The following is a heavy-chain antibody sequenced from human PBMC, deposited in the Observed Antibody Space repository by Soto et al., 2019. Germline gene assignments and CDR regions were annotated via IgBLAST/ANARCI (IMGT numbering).Heavy chain of an antibody. J-gene: IGHJ4*02. CDR2: IYYSGST. V-gene: IGHV4-59*01. CDR1: VRAISSYY. CDR3: ARAYDFWRGYPFDY. Sequence: PSGTLSLTCTVSVRAISSYYGSWIRQPPGKGLEWIGYIYYSGSTNYNPSLKSRVTISVDTSKNQFSLKLSSVTAADTAVYYCARAYDFWRGYPFDYWGQGTLVTVSS. D-gene: IGHD3-3*01.